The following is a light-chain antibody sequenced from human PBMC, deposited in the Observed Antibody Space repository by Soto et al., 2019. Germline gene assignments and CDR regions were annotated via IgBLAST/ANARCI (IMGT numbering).Light chain of an antibody. CDR2: SNN. V-gene: IGLV1-44*01. CDR3: AAWDDSSYV. J-gene: IGLJ1*01. Sequence: QSVLTQPPSASGTPGQRVTISCSGSSSNIGSNTVNWYQQLPGTAPKLLIYSNNQRPSGVPDRFSGSKSGTSASLAISGLQSEDEADYYCAAWDDSSYVVGTGTKVTVL. CDR1: SSNIGSNT.